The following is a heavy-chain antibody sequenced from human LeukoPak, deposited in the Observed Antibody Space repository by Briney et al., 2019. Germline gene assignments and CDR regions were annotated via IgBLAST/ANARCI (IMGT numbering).Heavy chain of an antibody. CDR2: MYSSGS. Sequence: PSETLSLTCTVSGGSISSSSYYWGWIRQTAGKGLEWIGRMYSSGSNYNPSLKSRVTMSIDTSTNQLSLKLSSVTAADTAVYYCARDSGTTGEVKFDPWGQGTLVTVSS. CDR3: ARDSGTTGEVKFDP. D-gene: IGHD3-10*01. V-gene: IGHV4-39*07. CDR1: GGSISSSSYY. J-gene: IGHJ5*02.